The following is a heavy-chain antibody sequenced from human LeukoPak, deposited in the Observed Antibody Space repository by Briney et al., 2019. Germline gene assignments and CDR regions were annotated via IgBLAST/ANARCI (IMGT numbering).Heavy chain of an antibody. V-gene: IGHV3-15*01. CDR1: GFTFSNAW. CDR2: IKSKTNGGTK. D-gene: IGHD6-13*01. Sequence: AGSLRLSCAASGFTFSNAWMSWVRQAQGKWLEWVGRIKSKTNGGTKDYSAPVKGRFTIQRDDSKHTLFLQMNSLKTEDTAVYYCTIHHDTSSWTFIYWGQGTLVTVSS. J-gene: IGHJ4*02. CDR3: TIHHDTSSWTFIY.